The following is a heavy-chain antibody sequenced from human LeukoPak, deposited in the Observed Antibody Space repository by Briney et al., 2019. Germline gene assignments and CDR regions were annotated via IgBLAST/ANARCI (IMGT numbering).Heavy chain of an antibody. CDR2: IYSSGRT. CDR3: ARAPGGCGGTCPFDY. D-gene: IGHD2-15*01. CDR1: GGSMSGSF. V-gene: IGHV4-4*07. Sequence: SETLSLTCTVSGGSMSGSFWSWIRQPAGEGLEWIGRIYSSGRTNYNPSLKSRVTMSLDTSKSQFSLKLTSVTAADRAVYYCARAPGGCGGTCPFDYWGQGTLVTVAS. J-gene: IGHJ4*02.